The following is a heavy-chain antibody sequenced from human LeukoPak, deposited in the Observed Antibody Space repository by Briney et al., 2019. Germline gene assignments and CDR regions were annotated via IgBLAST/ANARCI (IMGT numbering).Heavy chain of an antibody. V-gene: IGHV1-2*02. J-gene: IGHJ4*02. CDR1: GYTFTGYY. D-gene: IGHD3-22*01. CDR2: INPNSGGT. CDR3: ARVGDDSSGYPTL. Sequence: ASMKVSCKTSGYTFTGYYTHWVRQAPGQGLEWMGWINPNSGGTNYAQKFLGRVTMTRDTSISTAYMELSRLTSDDTATYCCARVGDDSSGYPTLWGQGSLVTVSS.